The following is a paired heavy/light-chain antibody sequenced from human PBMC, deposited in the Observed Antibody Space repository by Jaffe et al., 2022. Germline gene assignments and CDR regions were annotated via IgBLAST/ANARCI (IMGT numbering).Light chain of an antibody. CDR2: QDL. V-gene: IGLV3-1*01. J-gene: IGLJ2*01. Sequence: SYELTQPPSVSVSPGQTASITCSGDKLGDKYVCWYQQKPGQSPVLVIYQDLRRPSGIPERFSGSNSGNTATLTISGTQALDEADYYCQAWDSSTAVFGGGTKLTVL. CDR3: QAWDSSTAV. CDR1: KLGDKY.
Heavy chain of an antibody. CDR2: INTNSGDP. D-gene: IGHD5-12*01. V-gene: IGHV7-4-1*02. CDR1: GYTFTKYD. J-gene: IGHJ2*01. Sequence: QVQLVQSGSELKKPGASVKVSCKASGYTFTKYDMNWVRQAPGQGLEWMGRINTNSGDPTYAQGFTGRFVFSLDTSVSTAYLQISSLKAEDTAVYYCARRDCNVCGGHEWYFDLWGRGTLVTVSS. CDR3: ARRDCNVCGGHEWYFDL.